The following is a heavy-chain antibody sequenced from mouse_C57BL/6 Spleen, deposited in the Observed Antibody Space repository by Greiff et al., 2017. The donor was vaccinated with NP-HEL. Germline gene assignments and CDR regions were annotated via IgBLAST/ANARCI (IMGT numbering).Heavy chain of an antibody. Sequence: VQLQQSGPELVKPGASVKISCKASGYAFSSSWMNWVKQRPGKGLEWIGRIYPGDGDTNYNGKFKGKATLTADKSSSTAYMQLSSLTSEDSAVYFCARRDSNIADYFDYWGQGTTLTVSS. CDR3: ARRDSNIADYFDY. J-gene: IGHJ2*01. CDR2: IYPGDGDT. CDR1: GYAFSSSW. D-gene: IGHD2-5*01. V-gene: IGHV1-82*01.